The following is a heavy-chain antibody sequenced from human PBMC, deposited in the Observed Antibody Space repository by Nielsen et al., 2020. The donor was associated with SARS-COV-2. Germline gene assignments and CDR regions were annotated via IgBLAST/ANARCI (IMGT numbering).Heavy chain of an antibody. Sequence: GESLKISCAASGYIFSSYTMSWVRQAPGKGLEWVSSITSRSGYIYYADSVKGRFTISRDNAKNSLYLQMNSLRAEDTAVYYCARDIGSGWYFFRAFDIWGQGTMVTVSS. D-gene: IGHD6-19*01. CDR2: ITSRSGYI. CDR3: ARDIGSGWYFFRAFDI. V-gene: IGHV3-21*01. J-gene: IGHJ3*02. CDR1: GYIFSSYT.